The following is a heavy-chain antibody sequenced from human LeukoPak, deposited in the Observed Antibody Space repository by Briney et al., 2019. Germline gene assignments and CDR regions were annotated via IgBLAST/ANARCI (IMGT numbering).Heavy chain of an antibody. D-gene: IGHD6-19*01. Sequence: GGSLRLSCAASGFTFNTYAMTWLRQAPGKGLEGVSAISGTGGGTYYSDSVKGRFTISRDNSQNTLSLQMNSLRAEDTAVYYCAKGKVAGNIYYYYGMDVWGQATTVTVSS. CDR2: ISGTGGGT. CDR1: GFTFNTYA. CDR3: AKGKVAGNIYYYYGMDV. V-gene: IGHV3-23*01. J-gene: IGHJ6*02.